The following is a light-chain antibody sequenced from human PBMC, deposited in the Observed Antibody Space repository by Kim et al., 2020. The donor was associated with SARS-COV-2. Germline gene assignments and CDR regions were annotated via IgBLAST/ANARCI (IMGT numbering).Light chain of an antibody. J-gene: IGLJ2*01. CDR2: ENN. V-gene: IGLV6-57*03. CDR3: HSYDSKNHVV. CDR1: SGDIASNY. Sequence: KTVTISCTRSSGDIASNYVQWCQQRPGSAPTTVIVENNQRPSGVPDRFSGSIDRSSNSASLTISGLKTEDEADYYCHSYDSKNHVVFGGGTQLTVL.